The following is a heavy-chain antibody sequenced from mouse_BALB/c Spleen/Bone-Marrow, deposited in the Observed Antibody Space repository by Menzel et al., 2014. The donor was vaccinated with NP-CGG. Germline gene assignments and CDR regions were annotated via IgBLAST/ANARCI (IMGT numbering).Heavy chain of an antibody. Sequence: VHVKQSGAELVKPGASVKLSCTASGFNIKDTYMHWVKQRPEQGLEWIGRIDPANGNTKYDPKFQGKATITADTSSNTAYLQLSSLTSEDTAVYYCARGGSSYGWYFDVWGAGTTATVSS. CDR3: ARGGSSYGWYFDV. J-gene: IGHJ1*01. D-gene: IGHD1-1*01. V-gene: IGHV14-3*02. CDR1: GFNIKDTY. CDR2: IDPANGNT.